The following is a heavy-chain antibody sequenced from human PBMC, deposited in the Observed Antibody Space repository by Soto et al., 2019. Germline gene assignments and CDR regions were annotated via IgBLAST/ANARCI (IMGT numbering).Heavy chain of an antibody. Sequence: GGSLRLSCAASGFTFSSYAMSWVRQAPGKGLEWVSAISGSGGSTYYADSVKGRFTISRDNSKNTLYLQMNSLRAEDTAVYYCAKDRGSIYCSGGSCYSESFDYWGQGTLDTVSS. CDR2: ISGSGGST. D-gene: IGHD2-15*01. CDR1: GFTFSSYA. CDR3: AKDRGSIYCSGGSCYSESFDY. J-gene: IGHJ4*02. V-gene: IGHV3-23*01.